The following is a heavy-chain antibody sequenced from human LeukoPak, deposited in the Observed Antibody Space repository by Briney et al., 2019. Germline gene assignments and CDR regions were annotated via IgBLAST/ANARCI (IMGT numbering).Heavy chain of an antibody. CDR2: INTNTGNP. J-gene: IGHJ4*02. CDR1: GYTFTSYA. CDR3: ARDGPFIAAAGNFDY. V-gene: IGHV7-4-1*02. D-gene: IGHD6-13*01. Sequence: ASVKVSCKASGYTFTSYAMNWVRQAPGQGLEWMGWINTNTGNPTYAQGFTGRFVLSLDTSVSTAYLQISSLKAEDTAVYYCARDGPFIAAAGNFDYWGQGTLVTVSS.